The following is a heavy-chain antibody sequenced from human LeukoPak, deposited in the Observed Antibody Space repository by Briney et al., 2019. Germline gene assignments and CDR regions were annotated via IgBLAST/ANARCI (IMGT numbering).Heavy chain of an antibody. CDR1: GYTFTSYA. CDR3: ARRCSSTSCLDY. D-gene: IGHD2-2*01. J-gene: IGHJ4*02. CDR2: INAGNGNT. V-gene: IGHV1-3*01. Sequence: ASVKVSCKASGYTFTSYAMHWVRQAPGQRLEWMGWINAGNGNTKYSQKFQGRVTITRNTSANTAYMELSSLRSEDTAVYYCARRCSSTSCLDYWGQGTLVTVSS.